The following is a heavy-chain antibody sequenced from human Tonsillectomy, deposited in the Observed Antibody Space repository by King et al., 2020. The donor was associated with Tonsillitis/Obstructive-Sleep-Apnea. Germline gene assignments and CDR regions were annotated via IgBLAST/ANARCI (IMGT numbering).Heavy chain of an antibody. CDR2: IKSETDGGTR. D-gene: IGHD1-26*01. V-gene: IGHV3-15*01. CDR1: GFTFSYAW. CDR3: SARLARVGATAGFDN. J-gene: IGHJ4*02. Sequence: VQLVESGGGFVRPGGSLRLSCAASGFTFSYAWMIWVRQAPGKGLEWVGRIKSETDGGTRDYAAPVKGRFTIPRDDSKNTLYLQMNSLKTEDTAVYYCSARLARVGATAGFDNWGQGILVTVSS.